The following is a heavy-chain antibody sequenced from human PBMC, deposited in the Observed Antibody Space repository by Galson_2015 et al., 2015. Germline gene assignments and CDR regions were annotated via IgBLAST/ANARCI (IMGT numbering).Heavy chain of an antibody. CDR2: IDSGGGT. CDR3: ARGLPGMPFDY. V-gene: IGHV3-74*01. Sequence: SLRLSCAASGFSFSYYWMHWVRQVPGKGLVWVSRIDSGGGTTYADSVKGRLTVSRDNAKNMLSLQMNSLSPEDTAVYYCARGLPGMPFDYWGQGTLVTVSS. CDR1: GFSFSYYW. D-gene: IGHD2-2*01. J-gene: IGHJ4*02.